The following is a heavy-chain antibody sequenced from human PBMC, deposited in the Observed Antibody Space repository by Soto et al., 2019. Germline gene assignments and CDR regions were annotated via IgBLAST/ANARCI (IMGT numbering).Heavy chain of an antibody. J-gene: IGHJ5*02. D-gene: IGHD3-22*01. CDR3: TRDLYYFDSSAYYGHNWFDP. V-gene: IGHV1-69*13. Sequence: SVKVSCKASGGAFSTYTMSWVRQAPGQGLEWMGGIIPMFGTTTYAENFQGRVTITADESTSTAYMELTSLRSEDTAVYYCTRDLYYFDSSAYYGHNWFDPWGQGTRVTVSS. CDR2: IIPMFGTT. CDR1: GGAFSTYT.